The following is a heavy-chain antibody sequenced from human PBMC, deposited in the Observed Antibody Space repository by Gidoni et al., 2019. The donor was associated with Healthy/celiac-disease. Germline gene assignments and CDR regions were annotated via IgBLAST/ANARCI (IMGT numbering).Heavy chain of an antibody. CDR3: ARDGRCSGGSCYSGAFDY. Sequence: EVQLVESGGGLVKPGGSLRLSCAASGFTFSSYSMNWVRQAPGKGLEWVSSISSSSSYIYYADSVKGRFTISRDNAKNSLYLQMNSLRAEDTAVYYCARDGRCSGGSCYSGAFDYWGQGTLATVSS. V-gene: IGHV3-21*01. CDR1: GFTFSSYS. J-gene: IGHJ4*02. CDR2: ISSSSSYI. D-gene: IGHD2-15*01.